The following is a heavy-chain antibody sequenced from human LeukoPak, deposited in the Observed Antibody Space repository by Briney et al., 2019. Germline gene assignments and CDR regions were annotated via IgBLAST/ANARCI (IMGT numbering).Heavy chain of an antibody. V-gene: IGHV3-21*01. J-gene: IGHJ3*02. CDR2: ISSSSSYM. D-gene: IGHD2-15*01. CDR3: ARGYCSGGSCYLGAFDI. CDR1: GFTFSSYS. Sequence: GGSLRLSCAASGFTFSSYSMNWVRQAPGKGLEWVSSISSSSSYMYYADSVKGRFTISRDNAKNSLYLQMNSLRAEDTAVYYCARGYCSGGSCYLGAFDIWGQGTMVTVSS.